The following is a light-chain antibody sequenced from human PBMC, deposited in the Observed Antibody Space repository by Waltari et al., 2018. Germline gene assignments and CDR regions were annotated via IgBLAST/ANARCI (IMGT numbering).Light chain of an antibody. J-gene: IGKJ1*01. V-gene: IGKV3-20*01. CDR3: QHYLRLPVS. Sequence: EIVLTQSPGTLSLSPGERATLSCRASQSVGRTLAWYQQRPGPAPRLLMYGASIRAADIPDRFAGSGSGTDFSLTINRLEPEDFAVYYCQHYLRLPVSFGQGTKVEIK. CDR1: QSVGRT. CDR2: GAS.